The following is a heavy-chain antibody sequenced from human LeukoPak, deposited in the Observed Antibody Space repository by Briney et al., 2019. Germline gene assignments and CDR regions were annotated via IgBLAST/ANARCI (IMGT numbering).Heavy chain of an antibody. D-gene: IGHD6-25*01. Sequence: SSETLSLTCSVSGGSMSDSITWGWVRQPPGKGLEWLANIHDDGRTAPNPSLRSRLTISQDRSKNQFSLKVSSVTAADTAFYYCAKVLTAAGLDLWGQGILVTVSS. CDR2: IHDDGRT. CDR1: GGSMSDSIT. CDR3: AKVLTAAGLDL. J-gene: IGHJ5*02. V-gene: IGHV4/OR15-8*01.